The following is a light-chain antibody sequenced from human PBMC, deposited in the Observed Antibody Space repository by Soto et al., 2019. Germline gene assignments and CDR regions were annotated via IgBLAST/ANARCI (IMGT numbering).Light chain of an antibody. CDR3: QHYSDLPRT. Sequence: EIVLTQSPGTLSLSPGERATLSCRASQSVSSSYLAWYQQKPGQAPRLLIYGASTRATGIPDRFSGSGSGTDFTLTISRLEPEEVAVNFCQHYSDLPRTFGQGTKVEIK. V-gene: IGKV3-20*01. J-gene: IGKJ1*01. CDR1: QSVSSSY. CDR2: GAS.